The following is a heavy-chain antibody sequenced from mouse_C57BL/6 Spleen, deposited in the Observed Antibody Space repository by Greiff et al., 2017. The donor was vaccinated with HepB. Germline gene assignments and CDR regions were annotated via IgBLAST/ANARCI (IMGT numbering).Heavy chain of an antibody. V-gene: IGHV5-17*01. Sequence: EVKLVESGGGLVKPGGSLKLSCAASGFTFSDYGMHWVRQAPEKGLEWVAYISSGSSTIYYADTVKGRFTISRDNAKNTLFLQMTSLRSEDTAMYYCASGGDDYYFDYWGQGTTLTVSS. D-gene: IGHD2-4*01. CDR3: ASGGDDYYFDY. CDR2: ISSGSSTI. J-gene: IGHJ2*01. CDR1: GFTFSDYG.